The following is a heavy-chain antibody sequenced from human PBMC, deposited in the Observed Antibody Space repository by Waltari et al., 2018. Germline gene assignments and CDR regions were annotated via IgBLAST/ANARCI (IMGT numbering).Heavy chain of an antibody. J-gene: IGHJ3*02. CDR2: IYTSGST. CDR3: ARDGELWWEQHDAFDI. CDR1: GGSISRYY. Sequence: QVQLQESGPGLVKPSETLSLTCTVSGGSISRYYWSWLRQPAGKGLEWIGRIYTSGSTNYNPSLKSRVTMSVDTSKNQFSLKLSSVTAADTAVYYCARDGELWWEQHDAFDIWGQGTMVTVSS. V-gene: IGHV4-4*07. D-gene: IGHD2-21*01.